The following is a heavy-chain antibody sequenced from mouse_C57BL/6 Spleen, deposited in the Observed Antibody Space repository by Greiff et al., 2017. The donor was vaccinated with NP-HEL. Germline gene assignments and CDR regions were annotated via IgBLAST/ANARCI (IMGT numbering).Heavy chain of an antibody. Sequence: VQLKESGPELVKPGASVKIPCKASGYTFTDYNMDWVKQSHGKSLEWIGDINPNNGGTIYNQKFKGKATLTVDKSSSTAYMELRSLTSEDTAVYYCARRRISTHYFDYWGQGTTLTVSS. CDR3: ARRRISTHYFDY. CDR1: GYTFTDYN. V-gene: IGHV1-18*01. J-gene: IGHJ2*01. D-gene: IGHD1-1*01. CDR2: INPNNGGT.